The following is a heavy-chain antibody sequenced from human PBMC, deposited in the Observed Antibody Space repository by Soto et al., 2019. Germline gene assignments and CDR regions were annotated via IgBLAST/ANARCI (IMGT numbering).Heavy chain of an antibody. Sequence: QVQLQQWGAGLLKPSETLSLTCAVYGGSFSGYYWSWIRQPPGKGLEWIGEITHSGSINYNPSLKSRVTISVDTSKTQFSLNLRSVTAADTAVYYCARGLGSSSSYFDYWGQGTLVTVSS. D-gene: IGHD6-6*01. J-gene: IGHJ4*02. CDR1: GGSFSGYY. V-gene: IGHV4-34*01. CDR2: ITHSGSI. CDR3: ARGLGSSSSYFDY.